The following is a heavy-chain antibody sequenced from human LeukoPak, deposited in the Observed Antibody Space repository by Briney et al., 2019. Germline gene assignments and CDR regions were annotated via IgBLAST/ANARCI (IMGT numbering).Heavy chain of an antibody. V-gene: IGHV4-59*08. J-gene: IGHJ5*02. CDR1: SASISTYY. CDR2: IYYSGNT. Sequence: SETLSLTCTVSSASISTYYWSWLRQPPGKGLEWIAYIYYSGNTNYNPSLKSRVTISVDTSKNQVTLKLSSVTASDTAVYYCARHYSITGGRLTGYWLDPWGQGTLVTVSS. CDR3: ARHYSITGGRLTGYWLDP. D-gene: IGHD7-27*01.